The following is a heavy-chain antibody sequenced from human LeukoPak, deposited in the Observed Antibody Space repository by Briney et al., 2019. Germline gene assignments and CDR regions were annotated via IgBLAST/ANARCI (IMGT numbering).Heavy chain of an antibody. V-gene: IGHV3-11*04. CDR2: ISSSGSTI. J-gene: IGHJ3*02. CDR3: ARGVNNAFDI. Sequence: GGSLRLSCAVSGFTFSDYYMSWIRQAPGKGREGVSYISSSGSTINYADSVKGRFSNSRDNAKNSLYLQMNSLIAEDTAVYYCARGVNNAFDIWGQGTMVTVSS. CDR1: GFTFSDYY.